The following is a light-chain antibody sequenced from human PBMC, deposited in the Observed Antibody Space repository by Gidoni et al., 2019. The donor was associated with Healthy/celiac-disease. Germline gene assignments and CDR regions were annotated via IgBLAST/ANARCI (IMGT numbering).Light chain of an antibody. V-gene: IGKV1-8*01. J-gene: IGKJ2*01. CDR2: AAS. CDR1: QGINSY. CDR3: QQYYSYPPYT. Sequence: IRMTQSPSSFSASTGDRVTITCRASQGINSYLAWYQQKPGKAPKLLIYAASTLQSGVPSRFSGSGSGTDFTLTISCLQSEDFATYYCQQYYSYPPYTFGQGTKLEIK.